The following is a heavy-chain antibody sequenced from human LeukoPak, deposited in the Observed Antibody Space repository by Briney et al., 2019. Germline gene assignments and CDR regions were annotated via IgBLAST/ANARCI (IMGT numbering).Heavy chain of an antibody. J-gene: IGHJ5*02. V-gene: IGHV4-30-4*01. CDR3: AKVPYSSSWPGFDP. CDR1: GGSISSGDYY. CDR2: IYYSGST. D-gene: IGHD6-13*01. Sequence: SSETLSLTCTVSGGSISSGDYYWSWIRQPPGKGLEWVGYIYYSGSTYYNPSLKSRVTISIDTSKNQFSLKLSSVTAADTAVYYCAKVPYSSSWPGFDPWGQGTLVTVFS.